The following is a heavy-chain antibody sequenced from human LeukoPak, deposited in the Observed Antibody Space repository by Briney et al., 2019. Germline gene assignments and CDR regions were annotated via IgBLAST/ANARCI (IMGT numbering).Heavy chain of an antibody. CDR2: IKQDGSEK. D-gene: IGHD5-18*01. CDR3: AKEQLWGDYFDY. Sequence: GGSLRLSCAASGFTFSNYWMSWVRQAPGKGLEWVANIKQDGSEKYYVNSVKGRFTISRDNAKNSLYLQMNSLRAEDTAVYYCAKEQLWGDYFDYWGQGTLVTVSS. J-gene: IGHJ4*02. CDR1: GFTFSNYW. V-gene: IGHV3-7*03.